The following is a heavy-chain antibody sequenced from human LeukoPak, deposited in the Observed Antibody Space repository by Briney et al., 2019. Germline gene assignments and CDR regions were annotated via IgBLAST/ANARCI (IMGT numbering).Heavy chain of an antibody. V-gene: IGHV1-2*02. CDR3: ARGSTLYYYDSSGYLHDY. Sequence: ASVEVSCKASGYTFTGYYMHWVRQAPGQGLEWMGWINPNSGGTNYAQKFQGRVTMTRDTSISTAYMELSRLRSDDTVVYYCARGSTLYYYDSSGYLHDYWGQGTLVTVSS. D-gene: IGHD3-22*01. J-gene: IGHJ4*02. CDR2: INPNSGGT. CDR1: GYTFTGYY.